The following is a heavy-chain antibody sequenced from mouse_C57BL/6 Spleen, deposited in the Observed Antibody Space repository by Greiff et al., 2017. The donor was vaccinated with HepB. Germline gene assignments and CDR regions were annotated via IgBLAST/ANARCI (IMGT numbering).Heavy chain of an antibody. J-gene: IGHJ4*01. CDR2: ISSGGDYI. D-gene: IGHD2-3*01. Sequence: EVQGVESGEGLVKPGGSLKLSCAASGFTFSSYAMSWVRQTPEKRLEWVAYISSGGDYIYYADTVKGRFTISRDNARNTLYLQMSSLKSEDTAMYYCTRDGYRFPYYAMDYWGQGTSVTVSS. CDR3: TRDGYRFPYYAMDY. CDR1: GFTFSSYA. V-gene: IGHV5-9-1*02.